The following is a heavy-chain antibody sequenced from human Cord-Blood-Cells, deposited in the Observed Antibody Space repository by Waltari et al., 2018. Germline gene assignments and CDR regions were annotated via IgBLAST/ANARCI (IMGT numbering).Heavy chain of an antibody. CDR2: INHSGGA. J-gene: IGHJ4*02. CDR3: ARGAWYSSSWYYFDY. D-gene: IGHD6-13*01. CDR1: GGSFSGYY. V-gene: IGHV4-34*01. Sequence: QVQLQQWGAGLLKPSETLSLTCAVYGGSFSGYYWSWIRQRPGKGLEWIVEINHSGGANYNPSLKSEVTISVSTSKNRFSLKLSSVTGADTAVYYCARGAWYSSSWYYFDYWGQGTLVTVSS.